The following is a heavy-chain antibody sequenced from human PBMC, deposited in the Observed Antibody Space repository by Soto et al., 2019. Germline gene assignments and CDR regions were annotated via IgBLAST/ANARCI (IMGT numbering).Heavy chain of an antibody. CDR2: ISAYNGNT. CDR3: ARDPPLVTNCISTSCYVEAELLGYYYGMDV. D-gene: IGHD2-2*01. V-gene: IGHV1-18*01. CDR1: GYTFASCG. J-gene: IGHJ6*02. Sequence: ASVKVSCKASGYTFASCGISWVRQAPGQGHEWMGWISAYNGNTNYAQKLQGRVTMTTDTSTSTAYMELRSLRSDDTAVYYCARDPPLVTNCISTSCYVEAELLGYYYGMDVWGQGTTVTVSS.